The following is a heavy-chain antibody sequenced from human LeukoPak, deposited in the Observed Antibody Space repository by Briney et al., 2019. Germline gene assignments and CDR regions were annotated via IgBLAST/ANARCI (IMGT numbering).Heavy chain of an antibody. CDR3: AREIYGYYDILTGHHYFDY. Sequence: SVKVSCKASGGTFSSYAISWVRQAPGQGLEWMGRIIPILGIANYAQKFQGRVTITADKSTSTAYMELRSLRSEDTAVYYCAREIYGYYDILTGHHYFDYWGQGTLVTVSS. V-gene: IGHV1-69*04. CDR1: GGTFSSYA. D-gene: IGHD3-9*01. J-gene: IGHJ4*02. CDR2: IIPILGIA.